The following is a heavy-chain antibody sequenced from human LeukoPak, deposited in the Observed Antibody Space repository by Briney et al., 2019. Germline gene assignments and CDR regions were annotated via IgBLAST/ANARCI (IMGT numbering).Heavy chain of an antibody. CDR2: ISSSSSYT. D-gene: IGHD6-13*01. V-gene: IGHV3-11*03. Sequence: GGSLRLSCAASGFTFSDYYMSWIRQAPGKGLEWVSYISSSSSYTNYADSVKGRFTTSRDNAKNSLYLQMNSLRAEDTAVYYCAVGVAAADLNYWGQGTLVTVSS. CDR1: GFTFSDYY. CDR3: AVGVAAADLNY. J-gene: IGHJ4*02.